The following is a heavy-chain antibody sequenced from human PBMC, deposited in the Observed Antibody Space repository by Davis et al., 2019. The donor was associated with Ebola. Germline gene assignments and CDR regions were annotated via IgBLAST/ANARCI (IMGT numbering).Heavy chain of an antibody. D-gene: IGHD4-17*01. Sequence: GESLKISCAASGFTFSDYYLSWIRQAPGKGPEWVSGISRSGDKTYYADSVKGRFTISRDNSENTLYVQMNSLRAEDTAVYYCGKDPNGDFVGGFDIWGQGTRVTVSS. CDR1: GFTFSDYY. V-gene: IGHV3-23*01. CDR3: GKDPNGDFVGGFDI. CDR2: ISRSGDKT. J-gene: IGHJ3*02.